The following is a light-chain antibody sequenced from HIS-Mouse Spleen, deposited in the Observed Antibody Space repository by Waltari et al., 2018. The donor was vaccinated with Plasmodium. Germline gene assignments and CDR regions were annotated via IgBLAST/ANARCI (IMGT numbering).Light chain of an antibody. V-gene: IGKV1-8*01. CDR1: QGISSY. J-gene: IGKJ5*01. Sequence: AIRMTQSPSSLSVSPGDRVTITCRASQGISSYLAWYQQKPGKAPKLLIYAASTLQSGVPSRFSGSGSGTDFTLTISCLQSEDFATYYCQQYYSYPITFGQGTRLEIK. CDR3: QQYYSYPIT. CDR2: AAS.